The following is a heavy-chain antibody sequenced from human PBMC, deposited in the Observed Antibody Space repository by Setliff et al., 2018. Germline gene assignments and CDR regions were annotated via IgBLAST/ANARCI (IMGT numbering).Heavy chain of an antibody. CDR1: GGSISSYY. CDR3: ARTLYDYDILTGPGYYFDY. V-gene: IGHV4-59*12. Sequence: SETLSLTCTVSGGSISSYYWSWIRQPTGKRLEWIGYIYYSGSTYYNPSLKSRVTISVDTSKNQFSLKLSSVTAADTAVYYCARTLYDYDILTGPGYYFDYWGQGTLVTVSS. J-gene: IGHJ4*02. D-gene: IGHD3-9*01. CDR2: IYYSGST.